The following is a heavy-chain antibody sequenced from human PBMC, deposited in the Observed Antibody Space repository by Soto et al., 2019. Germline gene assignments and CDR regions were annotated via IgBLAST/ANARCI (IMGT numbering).Heavy chain of an antibody. D-gene: IGHD4-4*01. CDR2: IYYSGST. CDR1: GGSISSYY. V-gene: IGHV4-59*01. Sequence: QVQLQESGPGLVKPSETLSLTCTVSGGSISSYYWSWIRQPAGKGLEWIGYIYYSGSTNYNPSLKSRVTISVDTFKNQFSLKLSSVTAADTAVYYCARNYSNLRYYYYYMDVWGKGTTVTVSS. CDR3: ARNYSNLRYYYYYMDV. J-gene: IGHJ6*03.